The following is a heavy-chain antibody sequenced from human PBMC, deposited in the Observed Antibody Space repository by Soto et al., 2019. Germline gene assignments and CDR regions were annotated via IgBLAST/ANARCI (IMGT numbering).Heavy chain of an antibody. D-gene: IGHD2-15*01. CDR2: ISAYNGNT. Sequence: ASVKVSCKASGYTFTSYGISWVRQAPGQGLEWMGWISAYNGNTNYAQKLQGRVTMTTDTSTSTAYMELRSLRSDDTAVYYCARGGRAKGYCSGGSCSYYYYMDVWGKGTTVTVSS. J-gene: IGHJ6*03. CDR3: ARGGRAKGYCSGGSCSYYYYMDV. V-gene: IGHV1-18*01. CDR1: GYTFTSYG.